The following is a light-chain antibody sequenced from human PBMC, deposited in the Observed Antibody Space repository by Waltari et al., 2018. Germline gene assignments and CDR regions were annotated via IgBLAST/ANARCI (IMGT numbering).Light chain of an antibody. CDR1: SSDIGGHNY. J-gene: IGLJ2*01. CDR3: ASYTTTRTVV. V-gene: IGLV2-14*01. CDR2: DVA. Sequence: QSALTQPASVSGSPGQSITISCTGTSSDIGGHNYVSWYQQHPGKAPKLMCFDVARWASGVSMRVSGCKSANTAYMSIAGLQGKDVADYYCASYTTTRTVVFGGGTKVTVL.